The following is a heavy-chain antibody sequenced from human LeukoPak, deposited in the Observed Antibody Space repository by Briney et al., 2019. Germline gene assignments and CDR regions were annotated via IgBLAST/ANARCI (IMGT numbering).Heavy chain of an antibody. D-gene: IGHD6-6*01. V-gene: IGHV3-7*01. CDR3: ARDRVAAPLTYFDY. Sequence: GGSLRLSCAASGFTFSSYWMSWVRQAPGKGLEWVANIKQDGSEKYYVDSVRGRFTISRDNAKNSLYLQMNSLRAEDTAVYYCARDRVAAPLTYFDYWGQGTLVTVSS. CDR2: IKQDGSEK. CDR1: GFTFSSYW. J-gene: IGHJ4*02.